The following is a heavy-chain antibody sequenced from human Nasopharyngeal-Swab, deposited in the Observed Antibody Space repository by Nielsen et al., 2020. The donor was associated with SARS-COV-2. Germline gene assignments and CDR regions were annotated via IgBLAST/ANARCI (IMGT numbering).Heavy chain of an antibody. Sequence: SETLSLTCTVSGGSISSYYWSWIRQPPGKGLEWIGYIYYSGSTNYNPSLKSRVTISVDTSKNQFSLKLSSVTAADTAVYYYARDHGGWSGKNYYYYGMDVWGQGTTVTVSS. CDR3: ARDHGGWSGKNYYYYGMDV. D-gene: IGHD6-19*01. CDR1: GGSISSYY. CDR2: IYYSGST. V-gene: IGHV4-59*13. J-gene: IGHJ6*02.